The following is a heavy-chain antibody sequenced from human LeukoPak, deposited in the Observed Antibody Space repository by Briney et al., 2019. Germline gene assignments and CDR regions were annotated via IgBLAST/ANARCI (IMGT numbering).Heavy chain of an antibody. D-gene: IGHD3-10*01. Sequence: PLETLSLTCTVSGGSISSGDYYWSWIRQPPGKGLEWIGYIYYSGSTYYNPSLKSRVTISVDTSKNQFSLKLSSVTAADTAVYYCARERGGSGSYYYFDYWGQGTLVTVSS. V-gene: IGHV4-30-4*01. CDR2: IYYSGST. J-gene: IGHJ4*02. CDR3: ARERGGSGSYYYFDY. CDR1: GGSISSGDYY.